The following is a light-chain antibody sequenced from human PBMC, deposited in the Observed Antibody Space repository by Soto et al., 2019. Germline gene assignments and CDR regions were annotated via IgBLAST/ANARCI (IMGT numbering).Light chain of an antibody. CDR1: QSISSY. V-gene: IGKV1-39*01. Sequence: DIQMTQSPSSLSASVGDRVTITCRASQSISSYLNWYQQKPGKAPKLLIYAASSLQSGVPSRFSGSGSGTYFTLTISSLQPKDVATYYCQQSYSTSWTFGQGTKVEIK. CDR2: AAS. J-gene: IGKJ1*01. CDR3: QQSYSTSWT.